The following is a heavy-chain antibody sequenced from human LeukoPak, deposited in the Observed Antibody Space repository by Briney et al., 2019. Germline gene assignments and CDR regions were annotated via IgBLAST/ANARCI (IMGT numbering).Heavy chain of an antibody. Sequence: PSETLSLTCSVSGGSISSGDYYWSWIRQPPGKGLEWVSSISSSSSYIYYADSVKGRFTIPRDNPKNSLYLQMNSLRAEDTAVYYCARDPFSQYCSSTSCRDNWFDPWGQGTLVTVSS. V-gene: IGHV3-21*01. D-gene: IGHD2-2*01. CDR1: GGSISSGDYY. J-gene: IGHJ5*02. CDR3: ARDPFSQYCSSTSCRDNWFDP. CDR2: ISSSSSYI.